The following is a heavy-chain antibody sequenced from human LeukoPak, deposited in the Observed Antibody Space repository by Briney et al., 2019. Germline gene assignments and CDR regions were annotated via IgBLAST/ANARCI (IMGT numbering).Heavy chain of an antibody. V-gene: IGHV3-49*04. CDR2: IRNKAYGGTT. CDR1: GFTFGDYA. Sequence: GGSLRLSCTASGFTFGDYAMSWVRQAPGKGLEWVGFIRNKAYGGTTEYAASVKGRFTISRDDSKSIAYLQMNSLKTEDTAVYYCTRDSIIVGATWVDYWGQGTLVTVSS. CDR3: TRDSIIVGATWVDY. D-gene: IGHD1-26*01. J-gene: IGHJ4*02.